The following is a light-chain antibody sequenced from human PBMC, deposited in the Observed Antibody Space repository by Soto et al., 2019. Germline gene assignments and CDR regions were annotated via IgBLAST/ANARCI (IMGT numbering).Light chain of an antibody. V-gene: IGLV2-8*01. CDR1: SSDVGGYDY. CDR3: SSYAGSTNIV. CDR2: GVT. Sequence: QPVLTQPPSASGSPGQSVTISCSGTSSDVGGYDYVSWYQQHPGKAPKVLIYGVTKRSSGVPDRFSGSKSGYTAYLTVSGLQAEDEADYYCSSYAGSTNIVFGTGTKLTVL. J-gene: IGLJ1*01.